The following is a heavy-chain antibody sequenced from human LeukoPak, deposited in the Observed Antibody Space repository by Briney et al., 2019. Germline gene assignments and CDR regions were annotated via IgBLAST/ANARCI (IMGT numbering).Heavy chain of an antibody. CDR2: ISGSGGST. D-gene: IGHD5-18*01. Sequence: GGTLRLSCAASGFTFSSYGLTWVRQAPGKGLEWVSTISGSGGSTCYADSVKGRFTISRDNSKNTLYLQMNSLRAEDTAVYYCAKASRFGYSYGPREYFYYMDVWGKGTTVTISS. CDR3: AKASRFGYSYGPREYFYYMDV. V-gene: IGHV3-23*01. J-gene: IGHJ6*03. CDR1: GFTFSSYG.